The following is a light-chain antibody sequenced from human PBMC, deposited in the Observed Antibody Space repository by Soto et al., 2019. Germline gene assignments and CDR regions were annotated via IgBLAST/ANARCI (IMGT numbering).Light chain of an antibody. Sequence: IQLTQSPSSLSASVGDRVSITCRASQGISKYVAWYQQKAGKAPKLLIYAASTLQSGVPSRFSGSGSGTDSTLTISSLQPEDFATYYCQQLYTYPLTFGGGTKVDIK. CDR1: QGISKY. V-gene: IGKV1-9*01. J-gene: IGKJ4*01. CDR2: AAS. CDR3: QQLYTYPLT.